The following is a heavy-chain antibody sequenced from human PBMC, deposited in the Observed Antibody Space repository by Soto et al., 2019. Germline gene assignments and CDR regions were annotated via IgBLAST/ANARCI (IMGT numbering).Heavy chain of an antibody. CDR3: TTYIFPFTMVRGVIPPIVS. V-gene: IGHV3-15*01. J-gene: IGHJ4*02. CDR2: IKSKTDGGTT. CDR1: GFTFSNAW. D-gene: IGHD3-10*01. Sequence: GGSLRLSCTASGFTFSNAWMSWVRQAPGKGLEWVGRIKSKTDGGTTDYAAPVKGRFTISRDDSKNTLYLQMNSLKTEDTAVYYCTTYIFPFTMVRGVIPPIVSWSQGSLVTVPS.